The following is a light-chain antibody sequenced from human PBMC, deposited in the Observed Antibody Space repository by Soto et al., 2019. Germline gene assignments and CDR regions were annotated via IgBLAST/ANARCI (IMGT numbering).Light chain of an antibody. J-gene: IGKJ1*01. CDR1: QGISSY. CDR2: AAS. CDR3: QQLNSHPRT. Sequence: IQLTQSPSSLSASVGDRVTITCRASQGISSYLAWYQQKPGKAPKLLIYAASTLQSGVPSRFSGSGSGTDFTLTISSLQPEDFATYYCQQLNSHPRTFGQGTQVEIK. V-gene: IGKV1-9*01.